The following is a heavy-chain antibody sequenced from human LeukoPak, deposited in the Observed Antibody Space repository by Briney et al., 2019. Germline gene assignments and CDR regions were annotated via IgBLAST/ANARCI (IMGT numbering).Heavy chain of an antibody. CDR2: IYYSGST. V-gene: IGHV4-59*08. D-gene: IGHD2-15*01. J-gene: IGHJ4*02. CDR3: TRNAGSVGASYDY. CDR1: GGSFSGYY. Sequence: EPSETLSLTCAVYGGSFSGYYWSWIRQPPGKGLEWIGYIYYSGSTNYNPSLKSRVTTSVDTSKNQFSLKLTSVTAADTAVYYCTRNAGSVGASYDYWGQGTLVTVSS.